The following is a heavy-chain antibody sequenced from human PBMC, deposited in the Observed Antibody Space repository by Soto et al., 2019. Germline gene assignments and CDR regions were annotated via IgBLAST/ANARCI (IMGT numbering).Heavy chain of an antibody. Sequence: QVQLVQSGAEVKKPGASVKVSCKASGYTFTGYYMHWVRQAPGQGLEWMGWINPNSGGTNYAQKFQGWVTMTRDTSISTAYMELSRLRSDDTAVYYCARVEGGSRSYYPLDPWGQGTLVTVSS. J-gene: IGHJ5*02. CDR1: GYTFTGYY. CDR2: INPNSGGT. CDR3: ARVEGGSRSYYPLDP. V-gene: IGHV1-2*04. D-gene: IGHD3-10*01.